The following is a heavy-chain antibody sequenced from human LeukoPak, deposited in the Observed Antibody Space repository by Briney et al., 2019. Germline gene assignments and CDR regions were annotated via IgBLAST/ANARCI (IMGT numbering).Heavy chain of an antibody. CDR3: ARGRRPPLIPSAIYYYYHMDV. D-gene: IGHD2-2*02. Sequence: SETLSLTCAVYGESLSGYYWSWIRQPPGKGLEWIGEINQSGSTNYKPSLKSRVTISVDTSKNQFSLKLSSVTAADTALYYCARGRRPPLIPSAIYYYYHMDVWGKGTTVTVSS. V-gene: IGHV4-34*01. J-gene: IGHJ6*03. CDR1: GESLSGYY. CDR2: INQSGST.